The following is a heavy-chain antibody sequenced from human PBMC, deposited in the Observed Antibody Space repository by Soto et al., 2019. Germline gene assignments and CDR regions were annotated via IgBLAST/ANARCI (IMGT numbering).Heavy chain of an antibody. Sequence: ASVKVSCKASGYTFTSYYMHWVRQAPGQGLEWMGIINPSGGSTSYAQKFQGRVTMTRDTSTSKVYMELSSLRSEDTAGYYCARVSYSGAFDIWGQGTMVTVSS. CDR1: GYTFTSYY. J-gene: IGHJ3*02. CDR3: ARVSYSGAFDI. V-gene: IGHV1-46*01. D-gene: IGHD2-15*01. CDR2: INPSGGST.